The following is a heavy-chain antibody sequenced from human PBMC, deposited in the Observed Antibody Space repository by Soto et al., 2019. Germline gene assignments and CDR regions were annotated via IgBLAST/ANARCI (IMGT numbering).Heavy chain of an antibody. D-gene: IGHD1-26*01. V-gene: IGHV3-15*05. CDR2: IKSKSAGETT. CDR3: STGSPFSGSVFDY. CDR1: GFNFRTTW. Sequence: EVQVVESGGGLVKPGGSLRLSCAASGFNFRTTWMAWVRQAPGKGLEWVGRIKSKSAGETTDYADPVKGRFTISRDDSKDTLYLHMDSLETGDTAVYYCSTGSPFSGSVFDYWGQGTLVTVSS. J-gene: IGHJ4*02.